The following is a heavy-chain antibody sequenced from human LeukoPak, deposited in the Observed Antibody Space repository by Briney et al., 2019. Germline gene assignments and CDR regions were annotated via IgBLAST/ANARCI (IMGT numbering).Heavy chain of an antibody. D-gene: IGHD3-10*01. J-gene: IGHJ6*03. CDR2: IIPIFGTA. V-gene: IGHV1-69*06. Sequence: SVKVSCKASGGTFSSYAISWVRQAPGQGLEWMGGIIPIFGTANYAQKFRGRVTITADKSTSTAYMELSSLRSEDTAVYYCARVRWFGELVKYYYYYYMDVWGKGTTVTISS. CDR1: GGTFSSYA. CDR3: ARVRWFGELVKYYYYYYMDV.